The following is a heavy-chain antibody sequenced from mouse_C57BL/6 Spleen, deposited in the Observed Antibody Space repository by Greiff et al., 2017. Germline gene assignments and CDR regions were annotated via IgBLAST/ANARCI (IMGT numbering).Heavy chain of an antibody. D-gene: IGHD1-1*01. CDR1: GFTFSSYA. CDR2: ISSGGDYI. J-gene: IGHJ2*01. V-gene: IGHV5-9-1*02. CDR3: TRDYYGSSFFYY. Sequence: EVQVVESGEGLVKPGGSLKLSCAASGFTFSSYAMSWVRQTPEKRLEWVAYISSGGDYIYYADTVKGRFTISRDNARNTLYLQMSSLKSEDTAMYYCTRDYYGSSFFYYWGQGTTLTVSS.